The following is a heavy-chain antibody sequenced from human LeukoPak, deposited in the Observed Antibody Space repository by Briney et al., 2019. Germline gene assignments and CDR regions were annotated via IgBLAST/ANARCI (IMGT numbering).Heavy chain of an antibody. CDR3: AKLWGPYCSSTSCSLTDY. CDR1: GFTFSSYA. D-gene: IGHD2-2*01. CDR2: ISGSGGST. V-gene: IGHV3-23*01. J-gene: IGHJ4*02. Sequence: GGFLRLSCAASGFTFSSYAMSWVRQAPGKGLEWVSAISGSGGSTYYADSVKGRFTISRDNSKNTLYLQMNSLRAEDTAVYYCAKLWGPYCSSTSCSLTDYWGQGTLVTVSS.